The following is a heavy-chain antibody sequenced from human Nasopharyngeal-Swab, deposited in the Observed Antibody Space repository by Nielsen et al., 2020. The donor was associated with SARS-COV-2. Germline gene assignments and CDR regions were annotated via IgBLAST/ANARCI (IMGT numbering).Heavy chain of an antibody. CDR3: TRGRKYGSGNYYFDY. CDR1: GFTFSTYA. Sequence: GESLKISCAASGFTFSTYAMAWVRQAPGKGLEWVSAISGSTGRTYYADSVQGRFATSRDNSKNTLSLQMDSLRAEDTAVYYCTRGRKYGSGNYYFDYWGQGTLVAVSS. CDR2: ISGSTGRT. D-gene: IGHD3-10*01. J-gene: IGHJ4*02. V-gene: IGHV3-23*01.